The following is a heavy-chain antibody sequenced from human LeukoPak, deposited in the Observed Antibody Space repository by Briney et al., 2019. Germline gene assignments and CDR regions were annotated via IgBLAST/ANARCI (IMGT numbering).Heavy chain of an antibody. V-gene: IGHV3-48*01. Sequence: GGSLRLSCAASGFTFGSYGLNWVRQAPGKGLEWVSYISSSSSSVYYADSVKGRFTISRDNAKNSLYLQMNSLRAEDTAIYYCVAYRQVLLPFESWGQGTLVTVSS. CDR2: ISSSSSSV. J-gene: IGHJ4*02. D-gene: IGHD2-8*02. CDR3: VAYRQVLLPFES. CDR1: GFTFGSYG.